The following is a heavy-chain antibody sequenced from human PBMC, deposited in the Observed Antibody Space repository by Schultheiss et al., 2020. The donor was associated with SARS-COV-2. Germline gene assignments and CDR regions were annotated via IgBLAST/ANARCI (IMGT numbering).Heavy chain of an antibody. J-gene: IGHJ3*02. CDR2: ISRSGSTI. Sequence: GESLKISCAASGFTFSSYEMNWVRQAPGKGLEWVSYISRSGSTIYHADSVKGRFTISRDNAKNSLYLQMNSLRAEDTAVYYCAKDQLELRPADAFDIWGQGTMVTVSS. CDR3: AKDQLELRPADAFDI. D-gene: IGHD1-7*01. V-gene: IGHV3-48*03. CDR1: GFTFSSYE.